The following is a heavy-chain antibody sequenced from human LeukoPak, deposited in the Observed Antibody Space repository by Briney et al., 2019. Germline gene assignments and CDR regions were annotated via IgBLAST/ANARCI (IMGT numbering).Heavy chain of an antibody. Sequence: ASVKVSCKASGYTFTSYYMHWVRQAPGQGLEWMGIINPSGGSTSYAQKFQGRVTMTRDMSTSTVYMELSSLRSEDTAVYYRAREPLSRGYSYGYSDYWGQGTLVTVSS. V-gene: IGHV1-46*01. CDR3: AREPLSRGYSYGYSDY. D-gene: IGHD5-18*01. CDR1: GYTFTSYY. CDR2: INPSGGST. J-gene: IGHJ4*02.